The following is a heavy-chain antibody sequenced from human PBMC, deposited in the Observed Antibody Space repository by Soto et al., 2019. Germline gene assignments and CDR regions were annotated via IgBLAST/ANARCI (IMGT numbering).Heavy chain of an antibody. CDR1: EFTFNIHA. V-gene: IGHV3-30*04. D-gene: IGHD2-8*01. CDR3: ARVSGHVYATLHGPFDY. J-gene: IGHJ4*02. Sequence: QVQLVESGGGVVQPGRSLRLSCAASEFTFNIHAMHWVRQAPGKGLEWVAVISHDGRIKYYADSVKGRFTISRDNSMNTLDLQMNSLRAEDTAIYFCARVSGHVYATLHGPFDYWGQGTLVTVSS. CDR2: ISHDGRIK.